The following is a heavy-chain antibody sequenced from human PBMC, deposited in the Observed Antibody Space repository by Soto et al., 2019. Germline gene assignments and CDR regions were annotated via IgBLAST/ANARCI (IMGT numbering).Heavy chain of an antibody. J-gene: IGHJ6*02. CDR2: ISSSSSYI. V-gene: IGHV3-21*01. D-gene: IGHD5-12*01. CDR3: ARGQADGYVDIMASYYGMDV. CDR1: GFTFSSYS. Sequence: GGSLRLSCAASGFTFSSYSMNWVRQAPGKGLEWVSSISSSSSYIYYADSVKGRFTISRDNAKNSLYLQMNSLRAEDTAVYYCARGQADGYVDIMASYYGMDVWGQGTTVTVSS.